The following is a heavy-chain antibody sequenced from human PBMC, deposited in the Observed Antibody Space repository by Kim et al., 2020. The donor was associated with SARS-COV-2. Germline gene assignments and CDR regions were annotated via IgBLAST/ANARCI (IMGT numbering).Heavy chain of an antibody. D-gene: IGHD3-10*01. CDR2: ISIISSTI. CDR3: ASLTMVRGVIHWFDP. V-gene: IGHV3-48*02. CDR1: GFTFSSYS. J-gene: IGHJ5*02. Sequence: GGSLRLSCAASGFTFSSYSMNWVRQAPGKGRGWVSYISIISSTIYYADSVKGRFTISRDNAKNSLYLQMNSLRDKDTAVYYCASLTMVRGVIHWFDPWGQGTLVTVSS.